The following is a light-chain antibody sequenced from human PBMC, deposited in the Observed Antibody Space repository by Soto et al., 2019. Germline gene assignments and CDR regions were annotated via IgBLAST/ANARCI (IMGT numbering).Light chain of an antibody. Sequence: DIQMTQSPSTLSASVGDRVAITCRASQSISSWLAWYQQKPGKAPKLLIYKASSLESGVPSRFSGSGSGTEFTLTISSLQSEDFAVYYCQQYNDNWPTFGQGTKVDI. V-gene: IGKV1-5*03. CDR1: QSISSW. CDR3: QQYNDNWPT. J-gene: IGKJ1*01. CDR2: KAS.